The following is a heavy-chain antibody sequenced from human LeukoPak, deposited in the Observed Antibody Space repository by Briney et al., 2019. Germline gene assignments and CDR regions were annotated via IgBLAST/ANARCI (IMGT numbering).Heavy chain of an antibody. Sequence: GGSLRLSCAASGFTFSSHWMHWVRQAPGKGLVWVSRINRDGSSTSYADSVKGRFTISRDNAKNTLYLQMKSLRAEDTAVFYCARGGYTGVFDIWGQGTMVTVSS. J-gene: IGHJ3*02. CDR2: INRDGSST. V-gene: IGHV3-74*01. CDR1: GFTFSSHW. CDR3: ARGGYTGVFDI. D-gene: IGHD5-18*01.